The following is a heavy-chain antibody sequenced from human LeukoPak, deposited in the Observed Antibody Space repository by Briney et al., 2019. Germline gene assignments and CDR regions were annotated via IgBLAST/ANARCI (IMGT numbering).Heavy chain of an antibody. CDR2: TYPGDSDT. CDR1: GFSFTSYW. Sequence: GGALEISFWGSGFSFTSYWIGWVRPVPGKGLEWRGITYPGDSDTRYSPSFQGQVTISADKSISTAYLQWSSLKASGTAMYYCARVLGVATKDWFDPWGQGTLVTVSS. V-gene: IGHV5-51*01. J-gene: IGHJ5*02. CDR3: ARVLGVATKDWFDP. D-gene: IGHD5-12*01.